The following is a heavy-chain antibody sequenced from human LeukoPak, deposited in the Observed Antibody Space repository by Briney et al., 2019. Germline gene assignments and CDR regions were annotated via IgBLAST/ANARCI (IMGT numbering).Heavy chain of an antibody. Sequence: ASVKVSCKASGYTFTKYGITWVRQAPGQGLEWMGWISTYNGNTNYAQKLQGRVTITADESTSTAYMELSSLRSEDTAVYYCASHQHPIWSGYIYWGQGTLVTVSS. CDR1: GYTFTKYG. CDR2: ISTYNGNT. V-gene: IGHV1-18*01. D-gene: IGHD3-3*01. CDR3: ASHQHPIWSGYIY. J-gene: IGHJ4*02.